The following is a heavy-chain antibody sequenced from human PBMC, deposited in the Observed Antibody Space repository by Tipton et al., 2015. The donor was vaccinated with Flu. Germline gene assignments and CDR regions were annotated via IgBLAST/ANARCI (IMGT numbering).Heavy chain of an antibody. D-gene: IGHD6-13*01. J-gene: IGHJ1*01. V-gene: IGHV4-61*02. CDR3: ARYTSSWDPPRD. CDR2: IYTSGST. Sequence: TLSLTCTVSGGSVSSDDFYWGWVRQAPGKGLEWIGRIYTSGSTNYNPSLKSRVTISLDTSKNQFSLKLSSVTAADTAVYYCARYTSSWDPPRDWGQGTLVTVSS. CDR1: GGSVSSDDFY.